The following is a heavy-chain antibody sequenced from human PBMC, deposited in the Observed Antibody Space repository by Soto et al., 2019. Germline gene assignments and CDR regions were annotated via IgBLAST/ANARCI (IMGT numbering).Heavy chain of an antibody. CDR2: IKSKVAGGTT. D-gene: IGHD3-22*01. CDR1: GFTFTTAW. J-gene: IGHJ4*01. Sequence: EVQLVESGGGLVEPGGSLRLSCAASGFTFTTAWINWVRQAPGKGLEWVGRIKSKVAGGTTDFAAPMKGRFAISRDDSRNMVYFQMNSLKIADTAVYYCTTDSHFTMKLVRFDYWGLGPLVTVSS. V-gene: IGHV3-15*07. CDR3: TTDSHFTMKLVRFDY.